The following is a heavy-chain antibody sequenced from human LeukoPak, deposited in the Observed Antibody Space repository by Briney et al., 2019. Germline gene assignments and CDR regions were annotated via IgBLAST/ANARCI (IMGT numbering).Heavy chain of an antibody. CDR2: INDSGST. CDR3: ARARPIKRMIVGAIGFDY. Sequence: NPSETLSLTCAVYGGSFSGYYWSWIRQPPGEGLGWVGEINDSGSTNYNPSLKSRVTISVDTSKNQFSLKLSSVTAADTAVYYCARARPIKRMIVGAIGFDYWGQGTLVTVSS. J-gene: IGHJ4*02. CDR1: GGSFSGYY. D-gene: IGHD1-26*01. V-gene: IGHV4-34*01.